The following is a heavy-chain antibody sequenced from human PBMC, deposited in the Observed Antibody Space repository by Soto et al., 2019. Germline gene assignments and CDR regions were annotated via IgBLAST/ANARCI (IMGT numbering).Heavy chain of an antibody. Sequence: GESLKISCKASGYRFTNYWIGWVRQMPGKGLEWMGVIYPGDSDTRYSPSFQGQVTISADKSISTAYLQWSSLKASDTAIYYCASTDIVSTIGGGHDAFDIWGQGTMVTVSS. D-gene: IGHD5-12*01. J-gene: IGHJ3*02. CDR2: IYPGDSDT. CDR3: ASTDIVSTIGGGHDAFDI. CDR1: GYRFTNYW. V-gene: IGHV5-51*01.